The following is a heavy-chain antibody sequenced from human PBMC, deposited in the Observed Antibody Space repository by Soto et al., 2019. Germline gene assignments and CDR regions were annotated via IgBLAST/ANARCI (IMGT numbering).Heavy chain of an antibody. V-gene: IGHV3-23*01. CDR3: AKNVLSNSPSAIDS. CDR2: ITGSGRNT. CDR1: GFSFSSHG. J-gene: IGHJ4*02. Sequence: LSLSCVTSGFSFSSHGMSWVRQAPGKGLDWVSGITGSGRNTYYSDSVKGRFTISRDNSKNTLFLQMNSLRAEDTAVYYCAKNVLSNSPSAIDSWGQGTLVTVSS. D-gene: IGHD1-1*01.